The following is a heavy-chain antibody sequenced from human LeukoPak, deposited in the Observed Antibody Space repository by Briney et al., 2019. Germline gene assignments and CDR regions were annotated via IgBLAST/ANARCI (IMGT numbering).Heavy chain of an antibody. V-gene: IGHV3-21*01. CDR1: GFTFSSYS. CDR3: ARGAPTMIVVDDAFDI. D-gene: IGHD3-22*01. CDR2: ISSSSSNI. J-gene: IGHJ3*02. Sequence: PGGSLRLSCAASGFTFSSYSMNWVRQAPGKGLEWVSYISSSSSNIYYADSVKGRFTISRDNTKNSLYLQMNSLRAEDTAVYYCARGAPTMIVVDDAFDIWGQGTMVTVSS.